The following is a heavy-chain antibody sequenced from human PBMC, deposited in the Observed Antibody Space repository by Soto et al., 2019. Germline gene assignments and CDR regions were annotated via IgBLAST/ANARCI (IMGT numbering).Heavy chain of an antibody. CDR2: IIPIFGTA. V-gene: IGHV1-69*13. Sequence: ASVKVSCKASGGTFRSYAISWVRQAPGQGLEWMGGIIPIFGTANYAQKFQGRVTITADESTSTAYMELSSLRSEDTAVYYCASLVPAALNWFDPWGQGTLVTVSS. CDR3: ASLVPAALNWFDP. CDR1: GGTFRSYA. J-gene: IGHJ5*02. D-gene: IGHD2-2*01.